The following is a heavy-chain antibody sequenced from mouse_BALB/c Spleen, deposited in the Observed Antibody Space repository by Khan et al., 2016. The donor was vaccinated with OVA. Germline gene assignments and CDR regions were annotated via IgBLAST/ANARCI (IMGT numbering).Heavy chain of an antibody. CDR3: ARRDLRWDFDY. Sequence: QIQLVQSGAELAKPGASVQMSCKASGYTFINYWILWVKQRPGQGLEWIGYINPSTGYTEYNQNFKDKATLTAVKSSSTAYMQLSSLTSVDSVVYYCARRDLRWDFDYWEKDTTLTVSS. CDR1: GYTFINYW. CDR2: INPSTGYT. V-gene: IGHV1-7*01. J-gene: IGHJ2*01. D-gene: IGHD1-1*01.